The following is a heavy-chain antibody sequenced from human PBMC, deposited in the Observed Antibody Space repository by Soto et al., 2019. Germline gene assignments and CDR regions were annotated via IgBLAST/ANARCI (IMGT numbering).Heavy chain of an antibody. Sequence: QRLSCAASGFTVSSNYMSWVRQAPGKGLEWVSVIYSGGSTYYADSVKGRFTISRDNSKNTLYLQMNSLRAEDTAVYYCAREFFGDGYNYFDYWGQGTLVTV. J-gene: IGHJ4*02. CDR2: IYSGGST. D-gene: IGHD3-3*01. CDR3: AREFFGDGYNYFDY. CDR1: GFTVSSNY. V-gene: IGHV3-53*01.